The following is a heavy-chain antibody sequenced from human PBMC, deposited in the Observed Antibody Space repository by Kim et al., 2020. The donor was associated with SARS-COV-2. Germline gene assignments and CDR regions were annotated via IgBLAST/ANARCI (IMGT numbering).Heavy chain of an antibody. CDR1: GFTFNNFW. CDR2: INRDGSNT. CDR3: VMDFGAYSDY. Sequence: GGSLRLSCAASGFTFNNFWMLWVRQAPGKGLVWLACINRDGSNTRYGDSVKDQFTISRDNAKKTLYLQMNSLGAEDTAVYYCVMDFGAYSDYWGQGTLVTVS. D-gene: IGHD1-26*01. J-gene: IGHJ4*02. V-gene: IGHV3-74*01.